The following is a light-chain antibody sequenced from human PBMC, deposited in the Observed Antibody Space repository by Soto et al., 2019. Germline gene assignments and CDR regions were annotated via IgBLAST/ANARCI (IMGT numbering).Light chain of an antibody. CDR3: QQYGSSPST. CDR2: GAS. J-gene: IGKJ2*01. Sequence: DIVLTQSPGTLSLYPGERATLSCWASQSLSTDYLAWYQQKPGQPPRLLIYGASSRATGIPDRFSGSGSGTDFTLTISRLEPEDFAVYYCQQYGSSPSTFGQGTKLEIK. V-gene: IGKV3-20*01. CDR1: QSLSTDY.